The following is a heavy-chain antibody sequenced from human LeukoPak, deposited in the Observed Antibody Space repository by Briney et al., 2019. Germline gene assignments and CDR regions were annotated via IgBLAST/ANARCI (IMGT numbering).Heavy chain of an antibody. CDR2: IEQDGSEK. CDR3: ARGLKYYYDSSGHINYYYYYYMDV. J-gene: IGHJ6*03. D-gene: IGHD3-22*01. Sequence: GGSLRLSCAASGFTFGSYWMSWVRQAPGKGLEWVANIEQDGSEKYYVDSVKGRFTISRDNAKNSLYLQMNSLRAEDTAVYYCARGLKYYYDSSGHINYYYYYYMDVWGKGTTVTVSS. CDR1: GFTFGSYW. V-gene: IGHV3-7*01.